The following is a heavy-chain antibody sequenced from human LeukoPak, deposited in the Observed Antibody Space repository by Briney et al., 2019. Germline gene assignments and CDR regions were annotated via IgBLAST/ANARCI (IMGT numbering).Heavy chain of an antibody. V-gene: IGHV3-30-3*01. D-gene: IGHD4-17*01. CDR1: GFTFSSYA. CDR2: TSDDGSAK. J-gene: IGHJ4*02. Sequence: PGGSLRLSCAASGFTFSSYAMHWVRQAPGKGLQWLALTSDDGSAKYYADSVKGRFTISRDNSQNTLYLQMNSLRADETAIYYCARAPGGFHGDYSPIAYRGQGTLVTVSS. CDR3: ARAPGGFHGDYSPIAY.